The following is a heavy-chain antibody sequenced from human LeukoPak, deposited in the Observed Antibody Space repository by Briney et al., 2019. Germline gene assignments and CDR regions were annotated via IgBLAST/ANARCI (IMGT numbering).Heavy chain of an antibody. J-gene: IGHJ4*02. CDR2: IKHDGSEK. V-gene: IGHV3-7*01. CDR1: GFIFTNYF. Sequence: GGSLRLSCAVSGFIFTNYFMSWVRQAPGKGLEWVASIKHDGSEKYYVDSVRGRFTISRDNTMNSLYLQMSSLRAEDTAVYYCATDRGWRTSGYYLYYFEYWGQGTLVTYSS. D-gene: IGHD3-3*01. CDR3: ATDRGWRTSGYYLYYFEY.